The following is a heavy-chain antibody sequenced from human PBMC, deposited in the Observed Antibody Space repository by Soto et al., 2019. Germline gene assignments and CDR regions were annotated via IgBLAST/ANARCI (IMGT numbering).Heavy chain of an antibody. CDR2: INHSGST. Sequence: SETLSLTCAVYGGSFSGYYWSWIRQPPGKGLEWIGEINHSGSTNYNPSLKSRVTISVDTSKNQFSLKLSSVTAADTAVYYCARHKGWLQPKYYFDYWGQGTLVTVSS. CDR3: ARHKGWLQPKYYFDY. V-gene: IGHV4-34*01. J-gene: IGHJ4*02. D-gene: IGHD5-12*01. CDR1: GGSFSGYY.